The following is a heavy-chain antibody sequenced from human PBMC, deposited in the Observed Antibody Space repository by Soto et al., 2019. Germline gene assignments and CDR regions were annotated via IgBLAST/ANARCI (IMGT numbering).Heavy chain of an antibody. CDR3: ARAGHRSSSEGANWFDP. Sequence: LSLTCTVSGGSISSGGYYWSWIRQHPGKGLEWIGYIYYSGSTYYNPSLKSRVTISVDTSKNQFSLNLSSVTAADTAVYYCARAGHRSSSEGANWFDPWGQGTLVTVSS. D-gene: IGHD6-6*01. V-gene: IGHV4-31*03. CDR2: IYYSGST. J-gene: IGHJ5*02. CDR1: GGSISSGGYY.